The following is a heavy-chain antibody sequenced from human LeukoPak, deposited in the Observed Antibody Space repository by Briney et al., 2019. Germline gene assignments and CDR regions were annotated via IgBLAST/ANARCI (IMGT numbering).Heavy chain of an antibody. Sequence: GGSLRLSCAASGFSFGSNWMNWVRQSPGKGLEWVANIRQDGTEKNYVDSVKGRFITSRDNAKNSLYLQMNSLRAEDTAVYYCAAGTGYLIEKWGQGTLVTVSS. V-gene: IGHV3-7*01. J-gene: IGHJ4*02. CDR2: IRQDGTEK. D-gene: IGHD2-15*01. CDR1: GFSFGSNW. CDR3: AAGTGYLIEK.